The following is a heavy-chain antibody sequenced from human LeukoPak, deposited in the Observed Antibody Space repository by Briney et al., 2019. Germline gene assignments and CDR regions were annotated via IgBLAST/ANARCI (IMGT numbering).Heavy chain of an antibody. CDR3: AREAGDHLDY. CDR1: GGSFSGYY. CDR2: INHSGST. V-gene: IGHV4-34*01. J-gene: IGHJ4*02. Sequence: PSETLSLTCAVYGGSFSGYYWSWIRQPPGKGLEWIGEINHSGSTNYNPSLKSRVTISVDTSKNQFSLKLSSVTAADTAVYYCAREAGDHLDYWGQGTLVTVSS. D-gene: IGHD4-17*01.